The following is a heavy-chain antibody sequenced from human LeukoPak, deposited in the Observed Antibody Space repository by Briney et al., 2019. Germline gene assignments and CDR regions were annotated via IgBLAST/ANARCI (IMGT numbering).Heavy chain of an antibody. D-gene: IGHD3-3*01. V-gene: IGHV4-39*07. Sequence: SETLSLTCTVSVGSISSSSFYWGWIRQPPGKGLEWIGSLYYSGNTYYNPSLKSRVTISVDTSKNQFSLKLNSVTAADTAVYYCARASYDFWSGYTTWGQGTLVTVSS. CDR1: VGSISSSSFY. CDR3: ARASYDFWSGYTT. CDR2: LYYSGNT. J-gene: IGHJ5*02.